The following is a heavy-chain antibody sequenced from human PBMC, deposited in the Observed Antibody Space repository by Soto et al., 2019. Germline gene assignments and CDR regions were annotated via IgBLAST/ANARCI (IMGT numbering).Heavy chain of an antibody. CDR1: RGTFSSYT. D-gene: IGHD6-19*01. J-gene: IGHJ4*02. V-gene: IGHV1-69*02. CDR3: AAIAVALHLDY. Sequence: QVQLVQSGAEVKKPGSSVKVSCKASRGTFSSYTISWVRQAPGQGLEWMGRIIPILGIANYAQKFQGRVTITADKSTSTAYMELSSLRSEDTAVYYCAAIAVALHLDYWGQGTQVTVSP. CDR2: IIPILGIA.